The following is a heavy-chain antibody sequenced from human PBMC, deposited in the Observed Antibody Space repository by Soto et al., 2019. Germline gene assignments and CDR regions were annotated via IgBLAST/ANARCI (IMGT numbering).Heavy chain of an antibody. CDR2: ISDSGGSA. J-gene: IGHJ3*02. Sequence: PGGSLRLSCAASGFTFSNYAMSWVRQAPGKGLEWVSGISDSGGSAYNADSVKGRFTISRDNAKSTLYLQMNSLRAEDTAVYYCAKKNDFWSRPAAFDIWGQGTMVTVSS. CDR1: GFTFSNYA. CDR3: AKKNDFWSRPAAFDI. V-gene: IGHV3-23*01. D-gene: IGHD3-3*01.